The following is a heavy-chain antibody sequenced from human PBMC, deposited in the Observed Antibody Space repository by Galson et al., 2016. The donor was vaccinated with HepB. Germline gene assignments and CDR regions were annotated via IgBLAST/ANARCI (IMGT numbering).Heavy chain of an antibody. CDR2: IPHDGNTK. Sequence: SLRLSCAASGLTFSHWVRQAPGKGLEWVAFIPHDGNTKYYADSVKGRFTTSRDKSKTTLYLQMNSLRAEDTALYYCATEAAYSSSWLGYWGQGTLVTVSS. J-gene: IGHJ4*02. D-gene: IGHD6-13*01. CDR3: ATEAAYSSSWLGY. V-gene: IGHV3-30*04. CDR1: GLTFS.